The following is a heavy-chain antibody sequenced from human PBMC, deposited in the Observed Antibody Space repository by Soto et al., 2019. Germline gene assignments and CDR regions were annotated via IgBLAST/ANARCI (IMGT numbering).Heavy chain of an antibody. CDR3: ATQEVGGSYVYTFDP. CDR1: GGSISSGDYY. CDR2: IYYSGST. Sequence: SETLSLTCTVSGGSISSGDYYWSWIRQPPGKGLEWIGYIYYSGSTYYNPSLKSRVTISLDTSKNHFSLKLSSVTAADTAVYYCATQEVGGSYVYTFDPWGQGTLVTVSS. J-gene: IGHJ5*02. D-gene: IGHD1-26*01. V-gene: IGHV4-30-4*01.